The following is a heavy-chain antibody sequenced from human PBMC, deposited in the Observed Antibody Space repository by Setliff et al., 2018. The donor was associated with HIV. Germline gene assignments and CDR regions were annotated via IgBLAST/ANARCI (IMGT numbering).Heavy chain of an antibody. J-gene: IGHJ4*02. CDR3: ARGTAPRRGTNYGGNYPLDY. D-gene: IGHD4-17*01. CDR1: GGSFTNYY. Sequence: PSETLSLTCVVYGGSFTNYYWSWIRQPPGKGLEWIGSIYYSGSTYYNPSLKSRVTISVDTSKNQFSLRLSSVTAADTAVYFCARGTAPRRGTNYGGNYPLDYWGQGTLVTVS. CDR2: IYYSGST. V-gene: IGHV4-34*01.